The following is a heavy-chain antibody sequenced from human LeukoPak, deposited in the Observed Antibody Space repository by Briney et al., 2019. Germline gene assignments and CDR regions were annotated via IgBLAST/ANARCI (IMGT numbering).Heavy chain of an antibody. Sequence: GSLRLSCAASGFSFDDYTMHWVRQAPGKGLDWVSLITWNGGSTFYVDSVKGRFSISRDNNKNSLNLQMNSLTTEDSALYYCVKERLRYFDYWGQGTLVTVSS. J-gene: IGHJ4*02. CDR2: ITWNGGST. V-gene: IGHV3-43*01. CDR1: GFSFDDYT. CDR3: VKERLRYFDY.